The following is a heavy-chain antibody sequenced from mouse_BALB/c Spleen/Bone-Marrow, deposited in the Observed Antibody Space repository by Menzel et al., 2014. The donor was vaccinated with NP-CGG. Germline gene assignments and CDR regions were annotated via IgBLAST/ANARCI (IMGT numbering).Heavy chain of an antibody. CDR2: INPSNGRT. CDR1: GYTFTGYW. V-gene: IGHV1S81*02. CDR3: ARGLYGNSGY. Sequence: SGAELVKPGASVKLSCKASGYTFTGYWIHWVKQRPGQGLEWIGEINPSNGRTNYNEKFKSMATLTVDKSSSTAYMQLSGLTSEDSAVYYCARGLYGNSGYWGQGTTLTVSS. J-gene: IGHJ2*01. D-gene: IGHD2-1*01.